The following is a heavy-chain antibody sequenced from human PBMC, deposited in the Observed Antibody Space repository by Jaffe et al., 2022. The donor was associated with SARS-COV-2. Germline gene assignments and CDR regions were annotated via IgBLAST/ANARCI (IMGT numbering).Heavy chain of an antibody. J-gene: IGHJ4*02. CDR3: ARHGWEPQGGLKTFDY. Sequence: QVQLQESGPGLVKPSETLSLTCTVSGGSISGYYWSWIRQPPGKGLEWIGYFYYSGSTNYNPSLQSRVTISVDTSTNQFSLKLSSVTAADTAVYYCARHGWEPQGGLKTFDYWGQGTLVIVSS. V-gene: IGHV4-59*08. CDR2: FYYSGST. CDR1: GGSISGYY. D-gene: IGHD1-26*01.